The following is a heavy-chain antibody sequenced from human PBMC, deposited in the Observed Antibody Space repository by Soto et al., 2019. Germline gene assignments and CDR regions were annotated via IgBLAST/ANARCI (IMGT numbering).Heavy chain of an antibody. J-gene: IGHJ6*02. CDR2: IIPIFGTA. CDR3: ARGGVVPAAYYYGIDV. CDR1: RGTFSSYA. Sequence: SVKVSCKGSRGTFSSYAISWVRQAPGQGLEWMGGIIPIFGTANYAQKFQGRVTITADESTSTAYMEQSSLRSEDTAVYYCARGGVVPAAYYYGIDVWGQGTTVTVSS. D-gene: IGHD2-2*01. V-gene: IGHV1-69*13.